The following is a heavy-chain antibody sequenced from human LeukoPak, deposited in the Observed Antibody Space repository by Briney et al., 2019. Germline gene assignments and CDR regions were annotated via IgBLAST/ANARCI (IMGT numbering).Heavy chain of an antibody. D-gene: IGHD5-24*01. V-gene: IGHV3-23*01. CDR1: GFTFSSYA. CDR2: ISGSGGST. J-gene: IGHJ4*02. CDR3: ASSPDGYKNYTPFDY. Sequence: PGRSLRLSCAASGFTFSSYAMSWVRQAPGKGLEWVSAISGSGGSTYYADSVKGRFTISRDNSKNTLYLQMNSLRAEDTAVYYCASSPDGYKNYTPFDYWGQGTLVTVSS.